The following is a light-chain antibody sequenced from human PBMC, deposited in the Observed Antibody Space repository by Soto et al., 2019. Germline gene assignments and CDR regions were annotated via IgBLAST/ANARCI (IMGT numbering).Light chain of an antibody. CDR1: YYNIGSSHE. CDR3: QSFDLRLNAYV. Sequence: QSVLTQPPSVSGAPGQRVTIACTGTYYNIGSSHEVHWYQHVAGAAPKHIIFGPVDRPSGVPDRFSGSTSGTSASLAITGLQAEYEADYYCQSFDLRLNAYVFGTGTKLTVL. V-gene: IGLV1-40*01. J-gene: IGLJ1*01. CDR2: GPV.